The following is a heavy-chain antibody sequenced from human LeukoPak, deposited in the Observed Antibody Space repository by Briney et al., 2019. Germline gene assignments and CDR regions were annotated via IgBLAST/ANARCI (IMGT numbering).Heavy chain of an antibody. CDR2: INTDSSDI. CDR3: ARDTFQPGLIDS. D-gene: IGHD2-2*01. CDR1: GFTFSRFA. Sequence: GGSLRLSCAASGFTFSRFAMNWVRQAPGKGLEWISYINTDSSDIHYADSVKGRFTISRDNARNTLFLQLSSLRAEDSAVYYCARDTFQPGLIDSWGQGALVTVSS. V-gene: IGHV3-21*05. J-gene: IGHJ4*02.